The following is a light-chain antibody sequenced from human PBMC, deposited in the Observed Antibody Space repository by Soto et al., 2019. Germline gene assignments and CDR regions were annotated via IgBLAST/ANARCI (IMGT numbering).Light chain of an antibody. CDR2: YDD. Sequence: QSVLTQPPSVSEAPRQRVTISCSGSSSNIGNNAVNWYQQLPGKAAKLLIYYDDLLPSGVSDRFSGSKSGTSASLAISGLQSEDEADYYCAAWDDSLNVRVFGGGTKVTVL. CDR1: SSNIGNNA. V-gene: IGLV1-36*01. CDR3: AAWDDSLNVRV. J-gene: IGLJ3*02.